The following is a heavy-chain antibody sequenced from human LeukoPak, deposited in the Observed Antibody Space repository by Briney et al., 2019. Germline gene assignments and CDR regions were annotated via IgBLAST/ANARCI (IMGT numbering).Heavy chain of an antibody. CDR2: ISGGSISI. J-gene: IGHJ6*02. Sequence: PGGSLRLSCAASGFTFSSYPMNCVRQAPGKGLEWVSSISGGSISISYADSVKGRFIISRDNAKNSLYLQMSTLRAEDTAVYYCARDLMATITSSYFAMNVWGQGTTVTVSS. CDR1: GFTFSSYP. V-gene: IGHV3-21*01. D-gene: IGHD5-24*01. CDR3: ARDLMATITSSYFAMNV.